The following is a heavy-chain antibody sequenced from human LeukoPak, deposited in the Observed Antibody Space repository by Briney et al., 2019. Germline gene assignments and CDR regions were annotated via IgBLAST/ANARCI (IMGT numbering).Heavy chain of an antibody. CDR1: GFTVSSNY. J-gene: IGHJ4*02. V-gene: IGHV3-48*04. D-gene: IGHD6-25*01. Sequence: GGSLRLSCAASGFTVSSNYIWVRQAPGKGLEWVSYISSSGSTIYYADSVKGRFTISRDNAKNSLYLQMNSLRAEDTAVYYCARQPAAGRFFDYWGQGTLVTVSS. CDR3: ARQPAAGRFFDY. CDR2: ISSSGSTI.